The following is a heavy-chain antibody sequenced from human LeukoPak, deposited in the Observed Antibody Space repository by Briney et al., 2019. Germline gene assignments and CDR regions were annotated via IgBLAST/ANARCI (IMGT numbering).Heavy chain of an antibody. Sequence: GASVKVSCKASGYTFTSYGISWVRQAPGQGLEWMGWISAYNGNTNYAQKLQGRVTMTTDTSTSTVYMELSSLRSEDTAVYYCARDRWGSGGSCYDYWGQGTLVTVSS. CDR1: GYTFTSYG. D-gene: IGHD2-15*01. J-gene: IGHJ4*02. V-gene: IGHV1-18*01. CDR3: ARDRWGSGGSCYDY. CDR2: ISAYNGNT.